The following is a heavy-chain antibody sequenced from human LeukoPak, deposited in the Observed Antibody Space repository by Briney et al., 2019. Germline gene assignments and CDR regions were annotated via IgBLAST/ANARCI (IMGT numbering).Heavy chain of an antibody. V-gene: IGHV1-69*01. J-gene: IGHJ4*02. CDR1: GGTFSSYA. D-gene: IGHD3-22*01. CDR3: ARVAYYYDRQFDY. Sequence: SVRVSCKASGGTFSSYAISWVRQAPGQGLEWMGGIIPIFGTANYAQKFQGRVTITADESTSTAYMELSSLRSEDTAVYYCARVAYYYDRQFDYWGQGTLVTVSS. CDR2: IIPIFGTA.